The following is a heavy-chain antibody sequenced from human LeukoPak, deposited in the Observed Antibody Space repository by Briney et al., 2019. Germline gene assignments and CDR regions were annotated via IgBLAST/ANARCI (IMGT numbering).Heavy chain of an antibody. CDR3: ASTPDGWGEVCYVEY. CDR1: GGTFSSYA. J-gene: IGHJ4*02. D-gene: IGHD6-19*01. V-gene: IGHV1-69*05. Sequence: SVKVSCKASGGTFSSYAISWVRQAPGQGLEWMGGIIPIFGTANYAQKFQGRVTITTDESTSTAYMELSSLRSEDPVVYHCASTPDGWGEVCYVEYWGQGALVTVSS. CDR2: IIPIFGTA.